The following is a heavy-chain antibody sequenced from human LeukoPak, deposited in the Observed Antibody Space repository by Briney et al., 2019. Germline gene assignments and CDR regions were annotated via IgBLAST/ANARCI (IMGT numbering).Heavy chain of an antibody. Sequence: GGSLRLSCAVSGITLSNYGMSWVRQAPGKGLEWVSSISSSSSYIYYADSVKGRFTISRDNAKNSLYLQMNSLRAEDTAVYYCARDQEDIVVVPAPVDYWGQGTLVTVSS. CDR2: ISSSSSYI. CDR1: GITLSNYG. V-gene: IGHV3-21*01. J-gene: IGHJ4*02. CDR3: ARDQEDIVVVPAPVDY. D-gene: IGHD2-2*01.